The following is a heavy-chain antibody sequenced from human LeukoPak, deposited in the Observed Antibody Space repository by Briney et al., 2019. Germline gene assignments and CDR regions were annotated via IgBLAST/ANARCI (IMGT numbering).Heavy chain of an antibody. CDR3: AKAGYASGIPNWIDP. J-gene: IGHJ5*02. CDR1: GFTFSTYA. V-gene: IGHV3-23*01. CDR2: ISGSGDST. Sequence: GGSLRLSRAASGFTFSTYAMSWVRQAPGKGLEWVSGISGSGDSTYYADSAKGRFTVSRDNFKNTLYLQMNSLRAEDTAVYYCAKAGYASGIPNWIDPWGQGTLVTVS. D-gene: IGHD3-10*01.